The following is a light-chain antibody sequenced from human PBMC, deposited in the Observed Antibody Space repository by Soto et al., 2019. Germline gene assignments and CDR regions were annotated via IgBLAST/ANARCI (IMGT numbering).Light chain of an antibody. CDR3: QQHNSYSSCT. CDR1: QSVSSC. Sequence: VLIKTPGTLCLSHVARATLSCRASQSVSSCFAWYQQKPGHAPQLLIYDASTRATGVPSRFSGSGSGTEFTLTISSLQPEDSATYYCQQHNSYSSCTFGQGTKLDI. V-gene: IGKV3-11*01. J-gene: IGKJ1*01. CDR2: DAS.